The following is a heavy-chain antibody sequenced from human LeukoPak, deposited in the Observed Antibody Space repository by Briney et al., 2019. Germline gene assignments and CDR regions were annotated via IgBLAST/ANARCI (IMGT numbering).Heavy chain of an antibody. Sequence: SETLSLTCTVSGGSISSYYWSWIRQPAGKGLEWIGRIYTSGSTNYNPSLKSRVTMSVDTSKNQFSLKLSSVTAADTAVYYCARVRRGYSLGDYYYYYMDVSGKGTTVTVCS. J-gene: IGHJ6*03. D-gene: IGHD5-18*01. CDR2: IYTSGST. V-gene: IGHV4-4*07. CDR1: GGSISSYY. CDR3: ARVRRGYSLGDYYYYYMDV.